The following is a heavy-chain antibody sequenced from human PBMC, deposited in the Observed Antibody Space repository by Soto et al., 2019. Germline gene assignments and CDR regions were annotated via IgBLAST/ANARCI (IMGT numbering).Heavy chain of an antibody. Sequence: QVQLVESGGGVVQPGRSLRLSCAASGFTFSSYAMHWVRQAPGKGLEWVAVISCDGSNKYYADSVKGRFTISRDNSKNTLYLQMNSLRAEDTAVYYCARDQSEYSSTVWYFDLWGRGTLVTVSS. J-gene: IGHJ2*01. CDR3: ARDQSEYSSTVWYFDL. V-gene: IGHV3-30-3*01. CDR1: GFTFSSYA. CDR2: ISCDGSNK. D-gene: IGHD6-19*01.